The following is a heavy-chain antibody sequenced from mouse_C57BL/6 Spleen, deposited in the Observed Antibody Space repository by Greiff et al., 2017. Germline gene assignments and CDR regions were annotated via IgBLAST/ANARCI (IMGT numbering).Heavy chain of an antibody. D-gene: IGHD1-1*01. V-gene: IGHV1-63*01. Sequence: QVQLQQSGAELVRPGTSVKMSCKASGYTFTNYWIGWAKQRPGHGLEWIGDIYPGGGYTNYNEKFKGKATLTADKSSSTAYMQFSSLTSEDSAIYYCAREDGSSYGDFDVWGTGTTVTVSS. CDR1: GYTFTNYW. CDR2: IYPGGGYT. CDR3: AREDGSSYGDFDV. J-gene: IGHJ1*03.